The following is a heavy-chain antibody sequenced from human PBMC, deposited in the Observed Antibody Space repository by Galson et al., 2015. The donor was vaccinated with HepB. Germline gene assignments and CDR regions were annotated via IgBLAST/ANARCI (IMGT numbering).Heavy chain of an antibody. J-gene: IGHJ3*01. CDR3: ARGYYDSRGYSNTFDV. CDR2: VYYTGNT. V-gene: IGHV4-59*01. CDR1: GASITSSY. Sequence: LSLTCTVSGASITSSYWSWIRLPPEKGLEWIGYVYYTGNTNYNPSPNSRVTISSDTSKNQISLKLRSVTAEDTAIYYCARGYYDSRGYSNTFDVWGQGTMVTVSS. D-gene: IGHD3-22*01.